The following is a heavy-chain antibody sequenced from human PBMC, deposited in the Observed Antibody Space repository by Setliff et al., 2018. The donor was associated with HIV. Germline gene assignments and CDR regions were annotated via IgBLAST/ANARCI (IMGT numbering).Heavy chain of an antibody. CDR3: ARAPTGYSSIWYRNGLTYYNYMDV. V-gene: IGHV4-34*01. Sequence: TLSLTCAVHGGSFSGYYWTWIRQPPGKGLEWIGEINHSGSTNYNPSLKGRVTMSVDTSKNQFSLKLSSVTAADTAVFYCARAPTGYSSIWYRNGLTYYNYMDVWGKGTKVTVSS. CDR2: INHSGST. CDR1: GGSFSGYY. D-gene: IGHD6-13*01. J-gene: IGHJ6*03.